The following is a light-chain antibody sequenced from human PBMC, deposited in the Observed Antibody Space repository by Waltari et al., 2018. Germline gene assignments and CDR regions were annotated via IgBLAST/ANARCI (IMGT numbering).Light chain of an antibody. J-gene: IGLJ3*02. CDR2: VNSDGSH. Sequence: QLVLTQSPSASASLGASVKLTCTPSSGHSSNIIAWLQQRPERGPRYLMKVNSDGSHSKGDDIPDPCSGSSSGAGRYLTISSLQSEDEADYYCETGGHGTWVFGGGTKLTVL. CDR3: ETGGHGTWV. V-gene: IGLV4-69*01. CDR1: SGHSSNI.